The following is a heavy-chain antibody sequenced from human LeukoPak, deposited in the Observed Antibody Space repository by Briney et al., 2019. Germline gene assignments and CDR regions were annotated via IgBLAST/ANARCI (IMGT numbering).Heavy chain of an antibody. D-gene: IGHD3-10*01. J-gene: IGHJ4*02. CDR2: IHPTDGST. Sequence: ASVKVSCKTSGYTFSTYYMHWVRQAPGQGLEWLGIIHPTDGSTSYTQKIQGRVTMTRDTATGAVYLELSSLRSEDTAVYWCARANGGGLDYWGQGTLITVSS. CDR3: ARANGGGLDY. CDR1: GYTFSTYY. V-gene: IGHV1-46*01.